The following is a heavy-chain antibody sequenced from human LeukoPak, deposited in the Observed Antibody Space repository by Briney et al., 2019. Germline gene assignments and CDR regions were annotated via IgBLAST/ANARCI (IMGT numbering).Heavy chain of an antibody. CDR3: ARISNWGSSAYGMDI. CDR2: ISTYNGDS. V-gene: IGHV1-18*01. Sequence: ASVKVSCKASGYTFTSYGISWVRQAPGQGLEWMGWISTYNGDSNYAQNLQGRGTLTTDTSTSTAYMELRSLSSDDTAVYYCARISNWGSSAYGMDIWGQGTTVTVSS. CDR1: GYTFTSYG. D-gene: IGHD7-27*01. J-gene: IGHJ6*02.